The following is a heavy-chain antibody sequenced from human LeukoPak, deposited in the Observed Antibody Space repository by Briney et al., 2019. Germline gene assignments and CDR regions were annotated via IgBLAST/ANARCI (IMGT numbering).Heavy chain of an antibody. CDR1: GFTFSSYA. Sequence: GGSLRLSCAASGFTFSSYAMHWVRQAPGKGLEWVAVISYDGSNKYYADSVKGRFTISRDNSKNTLYLQMNSLRAEDTAVYYCAVHSSSWYYFDYWGQGTLVTVSS. CDR3: AVHSSSWYYFDY. CDR2: ISYDGSNK. D-gene: IGHD6-13*01. J-gene: IGHJ4*02. V-gene: IGHV3-30-3*01.